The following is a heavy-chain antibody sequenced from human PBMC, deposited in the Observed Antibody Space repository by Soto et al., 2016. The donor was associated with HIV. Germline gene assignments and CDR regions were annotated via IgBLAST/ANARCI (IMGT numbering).Heavy chain of an antibody. D-gene: IGHD6-19*01. Sequence: QVQLVQSRPEVKKPGASVKVSCKASGDTFTNYGISWVRQAPGQGLEWMGWISGHNGDTTYAQKVQGRVTMTTDTSTSTAYMELRSLRSDDTAVYYCARDFYTRGSGWFDCFDPWGQGTLVTVSS. CDR1: GDTFTNYG. J-gene: IGHJ5*02. V-gene: IGHV1-18*01. CDR3: ARDFYTRGSGWFDCFDP. CDR2: ISGHNGDT.